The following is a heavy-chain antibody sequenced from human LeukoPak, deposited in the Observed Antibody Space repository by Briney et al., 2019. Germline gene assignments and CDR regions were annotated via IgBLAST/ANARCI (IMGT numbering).Heavy chain of an antibody. CDR3: ASSLVAGYYYYNYYYMDV. CDR2: ISSSGSTI. Sequence: PGGSLRLSCAASGSTFSSYEMNWVRQAPGKGLEWVSYISSSGSTIYYADSVKGRFTISRDNAKNSLYLQMNSLRAEDTAVYYCASSLVAGYYYYNYYYMDVWGKGTTVTVSS. V-gene: IGHV3-48*03. CDR1: GSTFSSYE. J-gene: IGHJ6*03. D-gene: IGHD5-18*01.